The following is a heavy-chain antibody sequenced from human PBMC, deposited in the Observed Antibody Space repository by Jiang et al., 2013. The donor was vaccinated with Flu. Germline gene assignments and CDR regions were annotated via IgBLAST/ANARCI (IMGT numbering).Heavy chain of an antibody. D-gene: IGHD3-9*01. J-gene: IGHJ2*01. Sequence: GAEVKKPGASVKVSCKASGYTFTIYYMHWVRQAPGQGLEWMGIINPSGDNTVYAQSFQGRVTMTRDTSTSTVYMELSSLRSEDTAVYYCARGFDNWYFDLWGRGTLVTVSS. V-gene: IGHV1-46*01. CDR1: GYTFTIYY. CDR3: ARGFDNWYFDL. CDR2: INPSGDNT.